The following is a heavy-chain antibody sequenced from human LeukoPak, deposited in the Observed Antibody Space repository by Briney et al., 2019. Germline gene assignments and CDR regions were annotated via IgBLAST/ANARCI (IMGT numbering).Heavy chain of an antibody. V-gene: IGHV3-30*02. CDR1: GFTFSSYS. D-gene: IGHD3-22*01. CDR3: ARGDSSGYYFTVAEYFQH. CDR2: IRYDGSNK. Sequence: GGSLRLSCAASGFTFSSYSMNWVRQAPGKGLEWVAFIRYDGSNKYYADSVKGRFTISRDNSKNTLYLQMNSLRAEDTAVYYCARGDSSGYYFTVAEYFQHWGQGTLVTVSS. J-gene: IGHJ1*01.